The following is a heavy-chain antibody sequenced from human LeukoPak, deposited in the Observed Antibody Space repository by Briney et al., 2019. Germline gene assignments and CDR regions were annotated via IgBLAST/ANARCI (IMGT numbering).Heavy chain of an antibody. V-gene: IGHV4-59*01. CDR2: IYYSGST. D-gene: IGHD5-24*01. J-gene: IGHJ4*02. Sequence: SETLSLTCTVSGGSISSYYWSWIRQPPGKGLEWIGYIYYSGSTNYNPSLKSRVTISVDTSKNQFSLKLSSVTAADTAVYYCARGDGYGFFDYWGQGTLVTVSS. CDR3: ARGDGYGFFDY. CDR1: GGSISSYY.